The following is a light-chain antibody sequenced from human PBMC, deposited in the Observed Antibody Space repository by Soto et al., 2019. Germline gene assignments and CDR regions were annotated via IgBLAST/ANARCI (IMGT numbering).Light chain of an antibody. CDR1: QSVSSSY. J-gene: IGKJ3*01. V-gene: IGKV3-20*01. CDR3: QQYGSSPST. Sequence: EIVLTQSPGTLSLSPGERATLSCGASQSVSSSYLAWYQQKPGQAPRLLIYGASSRATGIPDRFSGSGSGTDFTLTISRLEPEDFAVYYCQQYGSSPSTFGPGTKVDIK. CDR2: GAS.